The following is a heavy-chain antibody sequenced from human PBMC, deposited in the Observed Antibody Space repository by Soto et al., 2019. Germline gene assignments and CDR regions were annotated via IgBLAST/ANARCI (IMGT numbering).Heavy chain of an antibody. CDR3: PRGVALGLVVPAPNPPTCYYYYDMDV. Sequence: SPTLSLTCIVSRGYISSDYRRWNQQPPRKGLEWMGHRYCSGTTNYKLALKSRVTISVDTSENQFSLNLGSVTAADTALYYCPRGVALGLVVPAPNPPTCYYYYDMDVWGRGTSVTVSS. D-gene: IGHD2-2*01. CDR1: RGYISSDY. V-gene: IGHV4-59*01. CDR2: RYCSGTT. J-gene: IGHJ6*02.